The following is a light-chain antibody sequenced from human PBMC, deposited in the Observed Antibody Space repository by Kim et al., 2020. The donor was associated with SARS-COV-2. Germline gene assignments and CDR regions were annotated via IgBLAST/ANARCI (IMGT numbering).Light chain of an antibody. CDR3: QQYDTLPLT. V-gene: IGKV3-20*01. Sequence: SPGARATLSGRASQSVTGSYLAGYQQRPAQPPRLLIYGTSNRAAGIPDRFSGSGSGTDFTLTISRLEPEDFAVYSCQQYDTLPLTFGGGTKVDIK. CDR2: GTS. CDR1: QSVTGSY. J-gene: IGKJ4*01.